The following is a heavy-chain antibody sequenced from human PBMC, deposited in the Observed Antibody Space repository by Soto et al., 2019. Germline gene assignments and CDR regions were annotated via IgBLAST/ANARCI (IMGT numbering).Heavy chain of an antibody. Sequence: SETLSLTCTVSGGSISSYYWSWVRQPPGKGLEYIGYVYYSGSTNYNPSLKSRVTISLDTSKNQFSLKLSSVTAADTAVYYCARGSSSWYGYYYGMDVWGQGTTVTVSS. D-gene: IGHD6-13*01. CDR3: ARGSSSWYGYYYGMDV. V-gene: IGHV4-59*12. CDR1: GGSISSYY. CDR2: VYYSGST. J-gene: IGHJ6*02.